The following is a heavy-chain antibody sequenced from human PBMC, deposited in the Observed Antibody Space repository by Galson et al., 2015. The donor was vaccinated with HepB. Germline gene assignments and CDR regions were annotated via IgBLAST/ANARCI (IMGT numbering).Heavy chain of an antibody. CDR2: ISTSGGTT. J-gene: IGHJ4*02. CDR3: AKGRCSTSCYTTDY. V-gene: IGHV3-23*01. D-gene: IGHD2-2*02. CDR1: GFTFSSYA. Sequence: SLRLSCAASGFTFSSYAMTWVRQAPGKGLEWVSGISTSGGTTHYADSVKGRFTISRDNSKNTLYLQMNSLRVEDTAVYYCAKGRCSTSCYTTDYWGQGTLVTVSS.